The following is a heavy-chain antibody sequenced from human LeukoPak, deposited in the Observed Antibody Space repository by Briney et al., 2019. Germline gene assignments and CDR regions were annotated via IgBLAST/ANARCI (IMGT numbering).Heavy chain of an antibody. CDR3: ARTRKCSSSWYPNHDAFDI. J-gene: IGHJ3*02. CDR1: GYTFTSYD. V-gene: IGHV1-8*03. Sequence: ASVKVSCKASGYTFTSYDINWVRQATGQGLEWMGWMNPNSGNTGYAQKFQGRVTITRNTSISTAYMELSSLRSEDTAVYYCARTRKCSSSWYPNHDAFDIWGQGTMVTVSS. D-gene: IGHD6-13*01. CDR2: MNPNSGNT.